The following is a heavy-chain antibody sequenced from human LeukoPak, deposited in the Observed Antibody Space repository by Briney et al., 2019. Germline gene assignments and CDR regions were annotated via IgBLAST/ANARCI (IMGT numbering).Heavy chain of an antibody. CDR2: ISYSGTT. Sequence: SETLSLTCTVSGGSISSSPYYWNWIRQPPGKGLEWIGSISYSGTTSYNPSLNSRVTISVDTSENHFSLRLTSVTAADTAIYYCTRMPTGYPNWFDPWGQGAPVTVSS. CDR1: GGSISSSPYY. J-gene: IGHJ5*02. D-gene: IGHD3-9*01. V-gene: IGHV4-39*02. CDR3: TRMPTGYPNWFDP.